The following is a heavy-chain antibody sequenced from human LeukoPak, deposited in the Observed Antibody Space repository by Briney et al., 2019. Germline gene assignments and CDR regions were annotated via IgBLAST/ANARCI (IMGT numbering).Heavy chain of an antibody. CDR3: ARAELGYCSGGSCYPHLFDY. V-gene: IGHV4-59*01. D-gene: IGHD2-15*01. CDR2: IYYSGST. Sequence: SETLSLTCTVSGGSISSYYWSWIRQPPGKGLEWIGYIYYSGSTNYNPSLKSRVTISVDTSKNQFSLKLSSVTAADTAVYYCARAELGYCSGGSCYPHLFDYWGQGTLVTVSS. CDR1: GGSISSYY. J-gene: IGHJ4*02.